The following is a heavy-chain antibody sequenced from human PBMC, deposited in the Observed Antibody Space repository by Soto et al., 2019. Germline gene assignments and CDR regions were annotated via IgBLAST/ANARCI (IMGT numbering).Heavy chain of an antibody. CDR1: GYSLTDLA. CDR3: ATDRQIGGYSGLYDSDY. D-gene: IGHD5-12*01. CDR2: FDPEDGET. J-gene: IGHJ4*02. V-gene: IGHV1-24*01. Sequence: GPSAKVSWAVCGYSLTDLAMHCVRPAPGQGLEWMGGFDPEDGETIYAQKFQGRVTMTEDTSTDTAYMELSSLRSEDTAVYYCATDRQIGGYSGLYDSDYWGQGTRVNVSA.